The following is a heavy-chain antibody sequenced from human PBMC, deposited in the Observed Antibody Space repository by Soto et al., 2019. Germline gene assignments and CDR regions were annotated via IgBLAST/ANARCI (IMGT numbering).Heavy chain of an antibody. CDR1: GGSVSGYY. V-gene: IGHV4-34*01. CDR3: ARRGNWNYGVDYYYGMDV. CDR2: INHSGST. J-gene: IGHJ6*02. D-gene: IGHD1-7*01. Sequence: SETLSLTCAVYGGSVSGYYWSWIRQPPGKGLEWIGEINHSGSTNYNPSLKSRVTRSVDTSKNQFALELSSVSAADTAVYYCARRGNWNYGVDYYYGMDVWGQGTTVTVSS.